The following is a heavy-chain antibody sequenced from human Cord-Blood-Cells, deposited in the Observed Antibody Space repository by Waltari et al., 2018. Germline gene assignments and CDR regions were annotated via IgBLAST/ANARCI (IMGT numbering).Heavy chain of an antibody. Sequence: QVQLQESGPGLVKPSETLSLPCTASAGSISRYYWSWIRTPPGKGLEWIVYIYYSGSTNYNPSLKSRVTISVDTSKNQFSLKLSSVTAADTAVYYCARDPAIAARPSYFDYWGQGTLVTVSS. CDR1: AGSISRYY. D-gene: IGHD6-6*01. V-gene: IGHV4-59*01. CDR2: IYYSGST. CDR3: ARDPAIAARPSYFDY. J-gene: IGHJ4*02.